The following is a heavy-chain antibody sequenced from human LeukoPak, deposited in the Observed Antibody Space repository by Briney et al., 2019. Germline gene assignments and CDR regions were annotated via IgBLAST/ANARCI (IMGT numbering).Heavy chain of an antibody. CDR3: ARQGRKSNCSGASCYSDY. J-gene: IGHJ4*02. V-gene: IGHV4-39*01. CDR1: GGSISSSSYY. Sequence: SETLSLTCTVSGGSISSSSYYWGWIRQPPGKGLEWIGSIYYSGSTYYNPSLKSRVTISVDTSKNQFSLKLSSVTAADTAVYYCARQGRKSNCSGASCYSDYWGQGTLVTVSS. CDR2: IYYSGST. D-gene: IGHD2-15*01.